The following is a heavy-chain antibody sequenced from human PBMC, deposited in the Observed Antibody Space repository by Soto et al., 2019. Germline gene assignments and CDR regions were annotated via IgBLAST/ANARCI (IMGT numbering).Heavy chain of an antibody. CDR2: IIQNGET. D-gene: IGHD3-9*01. CDR3: AKDRQPDGIWTFDY. Sequence: GGSLRLSCAASGFTLSTYTLDWVRQAPGKGLEWVSGIIQNGETYYTGSVKGRFTISRDNSKNMVYLQMDSLRADDTALYYCAKDRQPDGIWTFDYWGPGTLVTVSS. J-gene: IGHJ4*02. V-gene: IGHV3-23*01. CDR1: GFTLSTYT.